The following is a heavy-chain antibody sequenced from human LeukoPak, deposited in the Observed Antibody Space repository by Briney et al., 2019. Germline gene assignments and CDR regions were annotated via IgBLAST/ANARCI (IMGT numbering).Heavy chain of an antibody. Sequence: QTGGSLRLSCAASGFTFSKYDMNWVRQAPGKGLEWLSYITTTSSSIYYADSVKGRFTISRDNAKNSLYLQMNSLRAEDTAVYYCVPFQGHGIGYWGQGTLVTVSS. CDR1: GFTFSKYD. D-gene: IGHD1-14*01. CDR2: ITTTSSSI. V-gene: IGHV3-48*01. J-gene: IGHJ4*02. CDR3: VPFQGHGIGY.